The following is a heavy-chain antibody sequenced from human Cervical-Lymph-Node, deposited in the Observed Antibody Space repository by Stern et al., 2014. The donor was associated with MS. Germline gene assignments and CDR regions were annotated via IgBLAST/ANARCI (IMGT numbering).Heavy chain of an antibody. J-gene: IGHJ6*02. D-gene: IGHD5-24*01. Sequence: QVQLVQSGGGVVQPGRSLRLSCAASGFTFSSYGMHWVRQAPGKGLEWVAVIWYDGSNKYYADSVKGRFTISRDNSKNTLYLQMNSLRAEDTAVYYCARGWLQLGYYYYYGMDVWGQGTTVTVSS. CDR2: IWYDGSNK. CDR1: GFTFSSYG. V-gene: IGHV3-33*01. CDR3: ARGWLQLGYYYYYGMDV.